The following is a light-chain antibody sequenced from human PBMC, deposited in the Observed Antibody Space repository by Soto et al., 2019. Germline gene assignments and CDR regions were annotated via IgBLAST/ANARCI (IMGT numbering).Light chain of an antibody. V-gene: IGKV1-39*01. Sequence: DIQMTQSPSSLSASVGDRVTITCRASQSIDSYLNWYQQKPGKAPNLLIYAASSLHSGVPSRFSGGGSGTEFTLTISSLQPEDSATYYCQQCYTTPPLSFGGGTKVEIK. CDR2: AAS. CDR3: QQCYTTPPLS. CDR1: QSIDSY. J-gene: IGKJ4*01.